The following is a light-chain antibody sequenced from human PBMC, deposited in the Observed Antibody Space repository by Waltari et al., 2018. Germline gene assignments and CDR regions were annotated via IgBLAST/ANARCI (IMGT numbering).Light chain of an antibody. CDR1: QTITGSW. CDR2: GAS. J-gene: IGKJ4*01. CDR3: QQYDGSVVT. Sequence: EIVFTQSPGPLSVSPGERVTVSCRASQTITGSWLTWYHQKPGQAPRLLIYGASNRSPGIPDRFSGSGSGTDFTLTISRLEPEDSAVYYCQQYDGSVVTFGGGTKVEIK. V-gene: IGKV3-20*01.